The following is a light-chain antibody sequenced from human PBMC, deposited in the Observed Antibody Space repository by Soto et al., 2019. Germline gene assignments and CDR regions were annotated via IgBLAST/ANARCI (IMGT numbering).Light chain of an antibody. J-gene: IGKJ2*01. CDR3: QQYGSSPYT. V-gene: IGKV3-20*01. CDR1: QSVSSSY. CDR2: GAS. Sequence: EIVLTQSPDTLSLSPGERATLSCRASQSVSSSYLAWYQQKPGQAPTLLIYGASSRATGIPDRFSGSGSGTDFILTISRLEPEEFAVYYFQQYGSSPYTFGQGTKLEIK.